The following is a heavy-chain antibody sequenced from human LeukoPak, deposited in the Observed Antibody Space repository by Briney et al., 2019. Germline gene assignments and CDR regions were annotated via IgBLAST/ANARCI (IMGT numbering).Heavy chain of an antibody. J-gene: IGHJ4*02. V-gene: IGHV3-23*01. D-gene: IGHD3-22*01. Sequence: PGGSLRLSCAASGFTVSSNYMSWVRQAPGKGLEWVSPISGSGGSTYYPDSVKGRFTISRDNSKNTLYLQMSSLRAEDTAVYYCAKDIDSSGYYSYFDYWGQGTLVTVSS. CDR1: GFTVSSNY. CDR2: ISGSGGST. CDR3: AKDIDSSGYYSYFDY.